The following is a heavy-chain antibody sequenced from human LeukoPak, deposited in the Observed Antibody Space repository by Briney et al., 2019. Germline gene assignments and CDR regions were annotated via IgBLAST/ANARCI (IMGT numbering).Heavy chain of an antibody. Sequence: ASVKVSCKASGYTFTGYYMHWVRQAPGQGLEWMGWINPNSGGTNYAQKFQGRVTMTRDTSISTAYMELSRLRSDDTAVYYCARVGSYYGSNDAFDIWGQGTMVTVSS. V-gene: IGHV1-2*02. CDR2: INPNSGGT. CDR1: GYTFTGYY. D-gene: IGHD1-26*01. J-gene: IGHJ3*02. CDR3: ARVGSYYGSNDAFDI.